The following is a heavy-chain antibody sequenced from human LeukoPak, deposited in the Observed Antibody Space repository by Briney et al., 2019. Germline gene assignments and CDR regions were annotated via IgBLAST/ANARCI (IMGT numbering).Heavy chain of an antibody. Sequence: GRSLRLSCAASGFTFSSYGMHWVRQAPGKGLEWVAVISYDGSNKYYADSVKGRFTISRDNSKNTLYLQMNSLRAEDTAVYYCAKAGFYDRERGTDAFDIWGQGTMVTVSS. V-gene: IGHV3-30*18. J-gene: IGHJ3*02. CDR3: AKAGFYDRERGTDAFDI. CDR1: GFTFSSYG. CDR2: ISYDGSNK. D-gene: IGHD3-22*01.